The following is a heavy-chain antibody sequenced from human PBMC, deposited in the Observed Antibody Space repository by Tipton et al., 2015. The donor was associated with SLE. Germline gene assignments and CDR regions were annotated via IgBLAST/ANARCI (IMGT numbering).Heavy chain of an antibody. CDR2: IIHSGVT. D-gene: IGHD1-1*01. Sequence: TLSLICAVYGESFNGYFWTWIRQPPGKGLEWIAEIIHSGVTNYNPSLRSRVTISVDMSKNQVSLKLSSVTAADTAVYYCARVAPTEVFDYWGQGTLVTVSS. CDR3: ARVAPTEVFDY. V-gene: IGHV4-34*12. CDR1: GESFNGYF. J-gene: IGHJ4*02.